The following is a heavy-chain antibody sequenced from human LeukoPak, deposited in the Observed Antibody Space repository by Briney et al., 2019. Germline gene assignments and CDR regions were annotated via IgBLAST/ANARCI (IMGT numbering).Heavy chain of an antibody. CDR1: GFTVSSNY. Sequence: PGGSLRLSCAASGFTVSSNYMSWVRQAPGKGLEWVSVIFSGGSTYYADSVKGRFTISRDNSNNTLYLQMNSLRAEDTAVYYCARDPVGEDSYGREGGYWGQGTLVTVSS. J-gene: IGHJ4*02. CDR2: IFSGGST. V-gene: IGHV3-53*01. CDR3: ARDPVGEDSYGREGGY. D-gene: IGHD5-18*01.